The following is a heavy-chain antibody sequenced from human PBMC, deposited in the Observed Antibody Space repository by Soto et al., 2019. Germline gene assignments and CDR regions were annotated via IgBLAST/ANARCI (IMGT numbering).Heavy chain of an antibody. D-gene: IGHD5-12*01. Sequence: QVQLVESGGGVVQPGGSLRLSCAASGFTFSSFGIHWVRQAPGKGLEWVAVISYDGIDKNYGDSVKGRFTISRENSKNMVYLKMNSLRAEDTAVYYCAKDLREMATIRPDYWGQGILVTVSS. CDR3: AKDLREMATIRPDY. J-gene: IGHJ4*02. CDR2: ISYDGIDK. V-gene: IGHV3-30*18. CDR1: GFTFSSFG.